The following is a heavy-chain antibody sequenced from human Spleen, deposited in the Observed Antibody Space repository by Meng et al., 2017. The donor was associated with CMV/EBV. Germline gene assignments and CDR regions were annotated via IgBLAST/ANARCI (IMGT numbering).Heavy chain of an antibody. CDR2: ISWNSGSI. CDR3: AKDWWAYSSSSNDAFDI. Sequence: GGSLRLSCAASGFTFDDYTMHWVRQAPGKGLEWVSGISWNSGSIGYADSVKGRFTISRDNSNNTLYLQMNSLRPEDTALYFCAKDWWAYSSSSNDAFDIWGQGTMVTVSS. V-gene: IGHV3-9*01. CDR1: GFTFDDYT. J-gene: IGHJ3*02. D-gene: IGHD6-6*01.